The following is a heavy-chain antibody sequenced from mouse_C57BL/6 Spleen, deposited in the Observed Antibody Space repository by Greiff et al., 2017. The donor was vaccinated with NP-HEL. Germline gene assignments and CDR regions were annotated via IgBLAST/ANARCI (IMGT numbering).Heavy chain of an antibody. CDR2: IDPSDSYT. CDR3: ARRGGVTTDFDY. V-gene: IGHV1-69*01. CDR1: GYTFTSYW. Sequence: QVQLKQPGAELVMPGASVKLSCKASGYTFTSYWMHWVKQRPGQGLEWIGEIDPSDSYTNYNQKFKGKSTLTVDKSSSTAYMQLSSLTSEDSAVYYCARRGGVTTDFDYWGQGTTLTVSS. J-gene: IGHJ2*01. D-gene: IGHD1-1*01.